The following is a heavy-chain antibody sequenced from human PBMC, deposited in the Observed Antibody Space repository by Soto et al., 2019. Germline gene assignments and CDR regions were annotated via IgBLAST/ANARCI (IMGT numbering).Heavy chain of an antibody. D-gene: IGHD5-12*01. V-gene: IGHV3-30*18. CDR1: GFTFSSYG. Sequence: QVQLVESGGGVVQPGRSLRLSCAASGFTFSSYGMHWVRQAPGKGLEGVAVISYDGSNKYYADSVKGRFTISRDNSKNTLYLQMNSLRAEDKAVYYCAKIYSGYDLDYWGQGTLVTVSS. J-gene: IGHJ4*02. CDR2: ISYDGSNK. CDR3: AKIYSGYDLDY.